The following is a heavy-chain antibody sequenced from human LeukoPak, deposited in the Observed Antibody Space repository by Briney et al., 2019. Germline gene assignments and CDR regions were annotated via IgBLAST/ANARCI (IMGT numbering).Heavy chain of an antibody. CDR1: GDTFSTYD. CDR3: ARGVVGGTTVGP. J-gene: IGHJ5*02. V-gene: IGHV1-8*01. D-gene: IGHD1-7*01. CDR2: VNPKSGHT. Sequence: GASVKVSCKASGDTFSTYDVNWVRQATRQGLEWMGWVNPKSGHTAYAQKFQGRVTMTSDTSTAFLELSSLRFEDTAVYFCARGVVGGTTVGPWGQGTLVTVSS.